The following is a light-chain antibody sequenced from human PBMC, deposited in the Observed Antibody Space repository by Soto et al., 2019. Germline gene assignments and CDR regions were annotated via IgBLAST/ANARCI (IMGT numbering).Light chain of an antibody. V-gene: IGKV1-5*01. CDR2: DAS. J-gene: IGKJ1*01. CDR1: QSISSW. CDR3: QQYNSYPWT. Sequence: DIQMTQSPSTLSASVGDRVTITCRASQSISSWLAWYQQKPGKDPKLLIYDASSLESGVPSRFSGSGSGTEFTLTISSLQHDDFATYYCQQYNSYPWTFGQGTKVEIK.